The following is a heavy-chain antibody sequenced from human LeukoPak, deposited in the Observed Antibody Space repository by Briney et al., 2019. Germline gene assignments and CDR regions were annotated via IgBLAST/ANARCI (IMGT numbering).Heavy chain of an antibody. Sequence: SETLSLTCAVYSGSFSGYYWSWIRQPPGKGLEWIGEINHSGSTNYNPSLKSRVTISVDTSKNQFSLKLSSVTAADTAVYYCARGSRRNSNVSEGYYFDYWGQGTLVTVSS. CDR2: INHSGST. V-gene: IGHV4-34*01. J-gene: IGHJ4*02. CDR3: ARGSRRNSNVSEGYYFDY. D-gene: IGHD5-18*01. CDR1: SGSFSGYY.